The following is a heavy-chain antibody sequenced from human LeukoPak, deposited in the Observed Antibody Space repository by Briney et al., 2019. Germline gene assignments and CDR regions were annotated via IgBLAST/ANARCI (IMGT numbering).Heavy chain of an antibody. CDR2: ISSSSSTT. CDR1: GFTFSSYS. CDR3: ARTIIQLWLLWFDP. Sequence: PGGSLRLSCAASGFTFSSYSMNWVRQAPGKGLEWVSYISSSSSTTYYADSVKGRFTISRDNAKNSLYLQMNSLRAEDTAVYYCARTIIQLWLLWFDPWGQGTLVTVSS. V-gene: IGHV3-48*01. J-gene: IGHJ5*02. D-gene: IGHD5-18*01.